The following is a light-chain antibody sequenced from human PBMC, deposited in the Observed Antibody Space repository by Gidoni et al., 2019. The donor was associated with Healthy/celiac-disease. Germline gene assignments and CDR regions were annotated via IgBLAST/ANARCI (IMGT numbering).Light chain of an antibody. Sequence: DIQMTQSPSNLSASVGDRVTITCRASQSISSWLAWYQQKPGKAPKLLIYDASSLESGVPSRFSGSGSGTEFTLTISSLQPDDFATYYCQQYNSYSPTFGQXTKVEIK. V-gene: IGKV1-5*01. J-gene: IGKJ1*01. CDR3: QQYNSYSPT. CDR2: DAS. CDR1: QSISSW.